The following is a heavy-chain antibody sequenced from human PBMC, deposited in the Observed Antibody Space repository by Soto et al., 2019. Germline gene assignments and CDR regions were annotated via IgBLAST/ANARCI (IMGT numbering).Heavy chain of an antibody. CDR1: GFTFSSYA. CDR2: ISHDGINK. Sequence: QVLLVDSGGGVVQPGRSLRLSCAASGFTFSSYAMNWVRQAPGKGLEWVALISHDGINKYYADSVRGRFTISRDSSTNTLYLQMNRLRAADTAVYYCGRCPSTSCHLGSDYWGQGTLVTVSS. D-gene: IGHD2-2*01. V-gene: IGHV3-30*14. CDR3: GRCPSTSCHLGSDY. J-gene: IGHJ4*02.